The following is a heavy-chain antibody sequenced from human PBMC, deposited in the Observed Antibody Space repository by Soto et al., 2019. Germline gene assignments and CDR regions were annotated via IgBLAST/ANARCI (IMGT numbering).Heavy chain of an antibody. J-gene: IGHJ6*03. Sequence: SETLSLTCTVSGGSISSSSYYWAWIRQPPGKGLEWIGTIYYSGNTYYNPSLKSRVTTSVDTSKNQFSLKLSSVTAADTAVYYCARGQEYSNYMDVWGKGTTVTVSS. CDR2: IYYSGNT. CDR1: GGSISSSSYY. V-gene: IGHV4-39*01. D-gene: IGHD6-6*01. CDR3: ARGQEYSNYMDV.